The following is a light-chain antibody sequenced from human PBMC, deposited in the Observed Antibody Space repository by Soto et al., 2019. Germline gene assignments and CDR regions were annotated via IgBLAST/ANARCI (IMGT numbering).Light chain of an antibody. Sequence: EIVLTQSPGTLSLSPGERATLSCRASQSVSSNYLAWYQQKPGQAPRLLIYGVSSRAAGVPDRFSGGGSGTDFTLTISRLEPEDFAVYYCQQYGSSPSPVGGGTKVDIK. CDR2: GVS. J-gene: IGKJ4*01. V-gene: IGKV3-20*01. CDR3: QQYGSSPSP. CDR1: QSVSSNY.